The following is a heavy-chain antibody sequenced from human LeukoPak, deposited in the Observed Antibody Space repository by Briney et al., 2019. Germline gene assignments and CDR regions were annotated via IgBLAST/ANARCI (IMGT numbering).Heavy chain of an antibody. CDR3: ARANSSGWTYYFDY. Sequence: PGGSLRLSCAASGFTFSNYDMNWVRQAPGKGLEWVSYISSSGSTIYYADSVKGRFTISRDNAKNSLYLQMNSLRAEDTAVYYCARANSSGWTYYFDYWGQGTLVTVSS. J-gene: IGHJ4*02. CDR1: GFTFSNYD. D-gene: IGHD6-19*01. CDR2: ISSSGSTI. V-gene: IGHV3-48*03.